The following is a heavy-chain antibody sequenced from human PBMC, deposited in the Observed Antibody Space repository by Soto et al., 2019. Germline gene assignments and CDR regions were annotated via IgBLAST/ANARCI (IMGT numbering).Heavy chain of an antibody. D-gene: IGHD6-13*01. CDR2: ISHDGFSQ. Sequence: QVQLVESGGGVVQPGTSLRLSCVVSGFTLSNTGVHWVRQAPGKGLEWVAMISHDGFSQHYVDSVRGRFTISRDNSKNPLYLQLDRLRPEDTSVYYCAKDWGSSGWFNWFDSWGQGTLVIVSS. CDR1: GFTLSNTG. V-gene: IGHV3-30*18. J-gene: IGHJ5*01. CDR3: AKDWGSSGWFNWFDS.